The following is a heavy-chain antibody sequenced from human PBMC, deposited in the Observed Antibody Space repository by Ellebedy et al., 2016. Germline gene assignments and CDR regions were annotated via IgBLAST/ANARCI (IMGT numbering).Heavy chain of an antibody. CDR1: RFTFSSYA. CDR2: IDDRDTT. Sequence: GGSLRLSXAASRFTFSSYAMTWVRQAPGKGLEWVSTIDDRDTTYYPDSVKGRFTISRDNSKSALYLQMNSLRAEDTAVYYCARGEGITIFGVVITPYYYYYMDVWGKGTTVTVSS. V-gene: IGHV3-23*01. J-gene: IGHJ6*03. CDR3: ARGEGITIFGVVITPYYYYYMDV. D-gene: IGHD3-3*01.